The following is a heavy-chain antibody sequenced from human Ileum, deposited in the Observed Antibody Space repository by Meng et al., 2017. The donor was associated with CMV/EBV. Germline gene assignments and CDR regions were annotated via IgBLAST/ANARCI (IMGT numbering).Heavy chain of an antibody. CDR3: AGGDDYSNVLY. D-gene: IGHD4-11*01. CDR2: IYYSGST. V-gene: IGHV4-31*03. J-gene: IGHJ4*02. Sequence: LRLSCTVSGASISSGGYYWNWIRQHPGKGLECIGSIYYSGSTHFNPSFRSRVSISLDTSKNQFSLKLSSMTAADTAVYYCAGGDDYSNVLYWGQGTLVTVSS. CDR1: GASISSGGYY.